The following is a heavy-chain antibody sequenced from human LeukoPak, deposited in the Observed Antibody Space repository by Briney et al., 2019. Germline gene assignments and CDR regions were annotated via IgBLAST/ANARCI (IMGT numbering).Heavy chain of an antibody. CDR2: ISAYNGNT. CDR3: ARDQRSYYYYGMDV. D-gene: IGHD6-6*01. Sequence: GASVKVSCKASGGTFSSYAISWVRQAPGQGLEWMGWISAYNGNTNYAQKLRGRVTMTTDTSTSTAYMELRSLRSDDTAVYYCARDQRSYYYYGMDVWGQGTTVTVSS. V-gene: IGHV1-18*01. J-gene: IGHJ6*02. CDR1: GGTFSSYA.